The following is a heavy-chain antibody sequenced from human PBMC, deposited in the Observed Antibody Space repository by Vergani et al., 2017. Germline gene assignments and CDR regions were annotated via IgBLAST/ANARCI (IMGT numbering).Heavy chain of an antibody. CDR1: GGSISSGSYS. V-gene: IGHV4-61*02. CDR2: FYTGGGT. D-gene: IGHD6-13*01. J-gene: IGHJ6*02. CDR3: ARDPLYSTTWPFLLLDMDV. Sequence: QVQLQESGPGLARPSQTLSLTCTVSGGSISSGSYSWSWFRQPAGKGLEWIGRFYTGGGTSYNPSLKSRVPISVDTSKNQFSLQLSSVTAADTAVYYCARDPLYSTTWPFLLLDMDVWGQGTTVTVSS.